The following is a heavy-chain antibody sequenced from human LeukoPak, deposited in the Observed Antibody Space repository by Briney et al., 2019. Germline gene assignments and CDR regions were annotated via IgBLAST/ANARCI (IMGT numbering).Heavy chain of an antibody. CDR2: IIPIFGTS. Sequence: ASVKVSCKASGGTFSWNAITWVRQAPGQRLEWMGRIIPIFGTSKNAQKFQGRVTISADKSTSTAYMELSSLRSEDTAVYYCAAGWGAAVGGFDPWGQGTLVTVSS. D-gene: IGHD6-13*01. V-gene: IGHV1-69*06. CDR1: GGTFSWNA. J-gene: IGHJ5*02. CDR3: AAGWGAAVGGFDP.